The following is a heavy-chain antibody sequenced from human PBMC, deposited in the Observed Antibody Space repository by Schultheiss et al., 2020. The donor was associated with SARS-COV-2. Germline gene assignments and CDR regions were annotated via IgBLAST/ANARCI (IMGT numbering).Heavy chain of an antibody. CDR1: GYTFTNYG. D-gene: IGHD3-3*01. CDR2: INPNSGAT. CDR3: ARDDSQRITIFGVVIGEDYYYYGMDV. Sequence: ASVKVSCEASGYTFTNYGISWVRQAPGQGLEWMGWINPNSGATNYAQRFQGRVTMTRDTSISTAYMELSRLRSEDTAVYYCARDDSQRITIFGVVIGEDYYYYGMDVWGQGTTVTVSS. J-gene: IGHJ6*02. V-gene: IGHV1-2*02.